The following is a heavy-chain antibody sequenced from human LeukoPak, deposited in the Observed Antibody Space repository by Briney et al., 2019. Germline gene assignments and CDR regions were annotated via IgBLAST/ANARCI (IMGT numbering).Heavy chain of an antibody. J-gene: IGHJ3*02. D-gene: IGHD6-19*01. CDR2: ISYDGSNK. Sequence: PGGSLRPSCAASGFTFSSYGMHWVRQAPGKGLEWVAVISYDGSNKYYADSVKGRFTISRDNSKNTLYLQMNSLRAEDTAVYYCAKDLSSGWHNDAFDIWGQGTMVTVSS. CDR1: GFTFSSYG. CDR3: AKDLSSGWHNDAFDI. V-gene: IGHV3-30*18.